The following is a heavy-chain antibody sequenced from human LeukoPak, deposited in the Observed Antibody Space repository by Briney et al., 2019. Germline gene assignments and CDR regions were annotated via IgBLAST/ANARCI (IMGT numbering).Heavy chain of an antibody. J-gene: IGHJ5*02. Sequence: ASVNVSCKASVGTFSSYAISWVRQAPGQGLEWMGGIIPIFGTANYAQKFQGRVTITADESTSTAYMELSSLRSEDTAVYYCARETMPPRITMVRGADGWFDPWGQGTLVTVSP. CDR3: ARETMPPRITMVRGADGWFDP. CDR1: VGTFSSYA. CDR2: IIPIFGTA. D-gene: IGHD3-10*01. V-gene: IGHV1-69*13.